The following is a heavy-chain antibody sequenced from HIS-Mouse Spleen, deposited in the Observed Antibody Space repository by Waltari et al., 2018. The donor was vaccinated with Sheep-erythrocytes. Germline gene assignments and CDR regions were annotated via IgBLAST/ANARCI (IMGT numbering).Heavy chain of an antibody. V-gene: IGHV2-5*01. Sequence: QITLKESGPTLVKPTQTLTLTCTFSGFSLSTSRVGVGWIRQPQGKALEWLARIYWNDDKRYSPSLKGRLTITKDTSKNQVVLTMTNMDPVDTATYYCGVLRYFDWLYWGQGTLVTVSS. CDR2: IYWNDDK. CDR3: GVLRYFDWLY. CDR1: GFSLSTSRVG. D-gene: IGHD3-9*01. J-gene: IGHJ4*02.